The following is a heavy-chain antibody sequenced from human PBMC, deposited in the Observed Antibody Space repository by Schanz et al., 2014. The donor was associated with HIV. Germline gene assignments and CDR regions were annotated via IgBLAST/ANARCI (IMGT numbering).Heavy chain of an antibody. CDR2: ISFDGSNK. CDR1: GFTFSDCY. CDR3: ARGPMYAY. D-gene: IGHD2-8*01. J-gene: IGHJ4*02. V-gene: IGHV3-30-3*01. Sequence: QMPLVESGGGLVKPGGSLRLSCAASGFTFSDCYMSWIRQAPGKGLEWVAIISFDGSNKYYADSVKGRFTISRDNSKNTVYLQMNSLRAGDTAMYYCARGPMYAYWGQGNLVTVSS.